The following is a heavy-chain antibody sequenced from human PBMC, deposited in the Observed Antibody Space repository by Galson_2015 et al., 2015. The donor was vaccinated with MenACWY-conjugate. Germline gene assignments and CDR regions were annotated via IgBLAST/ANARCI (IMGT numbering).Heavy chain of an antibody. CDR3: AKTRGASFYFDS. D-gene: IGHD1-26*01. Sequence: SLRLSCAAFGFIFNTYWMHWVRQAPGKGLVWVSRINPGGSSTTYADSVKDRFTISRDNAKNTLYLQMNSLRPEDTAVFYCAKTRGASFYFDSWGQGTLV. CDR2: INPGGSST. J-gene: IGHJ4*02. CDR1: GFIFNTYW. V-gene: IGHV3-74*01.